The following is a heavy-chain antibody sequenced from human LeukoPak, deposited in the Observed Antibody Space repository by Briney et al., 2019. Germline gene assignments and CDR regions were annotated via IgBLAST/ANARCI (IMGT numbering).Heavy chain of an antibody. CDR3: AKDSSGIAAAGTFFDY. CDR1: GFTFDDYA. J-gene: IGHJ4*02. Sequence: PGGSLRLSCAASGFTFDDYAMHWVRHAPGKGLEWVSLISWDGGSTYYADSVKGRFTISRDNSKNSLYLQMNSLRAEDTALYYCAKDSSGIAAAGTFFDYWGQGTLVTVSS. CDR2: ISWDGGST. V-gene: IGHV3-43D*03. D-gene: IGHD6-13*01.